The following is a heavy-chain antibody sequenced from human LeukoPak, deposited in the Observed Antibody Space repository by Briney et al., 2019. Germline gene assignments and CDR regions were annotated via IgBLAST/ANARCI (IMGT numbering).Heavy chain of an antibody. J-gene: IGHJ4*02. D-gene: IGHD3-9*01. CDR2: INHSGNT. CDR3: ARDLLYYDILTGYFFDY. V-gene: IGHV4-34*01. Sequence: PSETLSLTCTVHGEFFGGSYWNWIRQSPGKGLEWIGEINHSGNTNYNPSLKSRVTISVDTSQKQFSLKLSSVTAADTAVYYCARDLLYYDILTGYFFDYWGQGTLVTVSS. CDR1: GEFFGGSY.